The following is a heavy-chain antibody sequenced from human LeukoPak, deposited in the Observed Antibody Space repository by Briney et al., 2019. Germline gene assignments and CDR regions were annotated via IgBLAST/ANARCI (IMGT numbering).Heavy chain of an antibody. D-gene: IGHD4-23*01. CDR2: IYYSGST. J-gene: IGHJ4*02. Sequence: SETLSLTCTVSGGSISSSSYYWGWIRQPPGKGLEWIGSIYYSGSTYYNPSLKSRVTISVDTSKNQFSLKLSSVTAADTAVYYCARLSNGGSDYWGQGTLVTASS. CDR3: ARLSNGGSDY. CDR1: GGSISSSSYY. V-gene: IGHV4-39*01.